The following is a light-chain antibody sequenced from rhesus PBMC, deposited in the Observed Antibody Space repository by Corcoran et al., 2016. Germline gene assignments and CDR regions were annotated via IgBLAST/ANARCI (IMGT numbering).Light chain of an antibody. V-gene: IGKV1-43*01. CDR2: AAY. CDR3: IQYKSNPYS. CDR1: QGISSY. Sequence: DIQMTQSPSSLSASVGDRVTITCRASQGISSYLNWYQQKPGKAPKRLIYAAYSLESGVPARFSGSGSGTDVTLTISSLQPEDFATYYCIQYKSNPYSFGQGTKVEIK. J-gene: IGKJ2*01.